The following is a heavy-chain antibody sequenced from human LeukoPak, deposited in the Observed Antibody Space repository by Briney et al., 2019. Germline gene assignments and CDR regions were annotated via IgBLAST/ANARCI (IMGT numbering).Heavy chain of an antibody. J-gene: IGHJ4*02. CDR1: GFSFSSYW. CDR2: IKQDGREK. D-gene: IGHD3-9*01. Sequence: GGSLRLSCAASGFSFSSYWMSWVRQAPGKGLEWVANIKQDGREKYYVDSVKGRFTISRDNAKNSLYLQMNSLSAEDTAVYYCARVEDYDILTGFDYWGQGTLVTVSS. CDR3: ARVEDYDILTGFDY. V-gene: IGHV3-7*01.